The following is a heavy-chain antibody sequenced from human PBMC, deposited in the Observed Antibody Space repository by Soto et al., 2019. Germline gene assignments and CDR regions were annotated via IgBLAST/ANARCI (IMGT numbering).Heavy chain of an antibody. CDR3: AKLLGKLTSSGCEY. D-gene: IGHD6-19*01. Sequence: GGSLRLSCAASGFTFSSYGMHWVRQAPGKGLEWVAVIWYDGSNKYYADSVKGRFTISRDNSKNTLYLQMNSLRAEDTAVYYCAKLLGKLTSSGCEYWGQGTLVTVSS. V-gene: IGHV3-33*06. J-gene: IGHJ4*02. CDR1: GFTFSSYG. CDR2: IWYDGSNK.